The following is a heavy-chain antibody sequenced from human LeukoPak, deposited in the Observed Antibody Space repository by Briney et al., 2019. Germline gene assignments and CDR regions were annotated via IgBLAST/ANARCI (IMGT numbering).Heavy chain of an antibody. CDR1: GFTFSTYW. V-gene: IGHV3-74*01. Sequence: GRSLRLSCAASGFTFSTYWMHWVRQAPGKGLVWVSRINSDGSSTNYADSVKGRFTISRDNSKNSLYLQMNSLRTEDTALYYCAKVNYDALFDIWGQGTMVTVSS. D-gene: IGHD3-22*01. CDR2: INSDGSST. J-gene: IGHJ3*02. CDR3: AKVNYDALFDI.